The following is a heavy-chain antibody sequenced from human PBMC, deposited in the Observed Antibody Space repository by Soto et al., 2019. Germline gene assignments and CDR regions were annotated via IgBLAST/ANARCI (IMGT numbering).Heavy chain of an antibody. CDR3: VNGGGGATPTILSAFDI. CDR1: GFTFTTDA. CDR2: ITSAHT. D-gene: IGHD3-16*01. Sequence: EGQLLESGGGLVQPGGSLILSCAASGFTFTTDAMGWVRQAPGKGLDWGSTITSAHTYYAESVEGRFTISKDKSKNTLYVQKNSQILEETAVDCCVNGGGGATPTILSAFDIWGQGTMGSGS. J-gene: IGHJ3*02. V-gene: IGHV3-23*01.